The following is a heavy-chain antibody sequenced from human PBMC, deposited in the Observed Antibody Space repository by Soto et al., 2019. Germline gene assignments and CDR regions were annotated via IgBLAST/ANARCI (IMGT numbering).Heavy chain of an antibody. CDR2: ISWNSGSI. D-gene: IGHD6-6*01. Sequence: EVQLVESGGGLVQPGRSLRLSCAASGFTFDDYAMHWVRQAPGKGLEWVSGISWNSGSIGYADSVKGRFTISRDNAKNSLYLQMNSLRAEDTALYYCATQYSSSWYYFDYWGQGTLVTVSS. CDR1: GFTFDDYA. CDR3: ATQYSSSWYYFDY. V-gene: IGHV3-9*01. J-gene: IGHJ4*02.